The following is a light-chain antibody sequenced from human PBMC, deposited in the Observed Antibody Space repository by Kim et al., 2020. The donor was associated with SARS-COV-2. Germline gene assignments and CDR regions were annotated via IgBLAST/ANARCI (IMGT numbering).Light chain of an antibody. V-gene: IGKV3-11*01. Sequence: PGESATLSWRACQSIETPLAWYHQIPGQAPRLLVYYASIRATGVPVRFSGSGSGTDFTLTISSLEPEDFSTYYCQQRDSWPPAVSFGGGTKVDIK. CDR1: QSIETP. CDR2: YAS. J-gene: IGKJ4*01. CDR3: QQRDSWPPAVS.